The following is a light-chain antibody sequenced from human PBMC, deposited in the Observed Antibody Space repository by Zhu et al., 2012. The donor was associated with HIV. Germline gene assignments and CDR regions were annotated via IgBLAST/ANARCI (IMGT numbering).Light chain of an antibody. CDR1: QSVSSF. J-gene: IGKJ4*01. CDR3: QQRRNRPLT. CDR2: DTY. Sequence: IVLTQSPATLSLSPGERATVSCRASQSVSSFLAWYQQKSGQAPRLLIYDTYKRATGIPARFSGSGSGTDFTLTISSLEPEDFALYYCQQRRNRPLTFGGGTKVEIK. V-gene: IGKV3-11*01.